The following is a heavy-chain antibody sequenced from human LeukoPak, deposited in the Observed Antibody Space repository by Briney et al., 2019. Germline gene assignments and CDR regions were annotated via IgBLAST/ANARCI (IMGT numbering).Heavy chain of an antibody. Sequence: SETLSLTCTVSGGPPPRPASSRRWLRPPPGHRPAWIGYIYHSGSTYYNPSLKSRVTISVDRSKNQFSLKLSSVTAADTAVYYCARDSASSTSLDYWGQGTLVTVSS. D-gene: IGHD2-2*01. CDR1: GGPPPRPASS. CDR2: IYHSGST. V-gene: IGHV4-30-2*01. J-gene: IGHJ4*02. CDR3: ARDSASSTSLDY.